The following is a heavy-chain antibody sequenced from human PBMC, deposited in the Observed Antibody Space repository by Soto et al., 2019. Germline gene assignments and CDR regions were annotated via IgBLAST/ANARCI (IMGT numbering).Heavy chain of an antibody. CDR3: TSFRFTIFGVARKNAFDI. V-gene: IGHV3-23*01. J-gene: IGHJ3*02. Sequence: RGSLRLSCAASGFTFSSYAMSWVRQAPGKGLEWVSALSGSGRSTYYADSVKGRYTISTDNSKNTLYLKMNSLIDEDTAVYYCTSFRFTIFGVARKNAFDIWGQGTMVTVSS. CDR2: LSGSGRST. CDR1: GFTFSSYA. D-gene: IGHD3-3*01.